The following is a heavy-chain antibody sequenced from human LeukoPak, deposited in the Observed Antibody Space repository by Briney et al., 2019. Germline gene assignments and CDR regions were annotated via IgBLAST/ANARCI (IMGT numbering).Heavy chain of an antibody. CDR1: GYTFTSYG. J-gene: IGHJ3*02. V-gene: IGHV1-18*01. Sequence: ASVKFSFKASGYTFTSYGISWVRPAPGQGLGWMGWISSYNGNTNYAQKLQGRVTMTTDTSTSTAYMELRSLRSDDTAVYYCARDRPGGAFDIWGQGTMVTVSS. CDR3: ARDRPGGAFDI. D-gene: IGHD3-10*01. CDR2: ISSYNGNT.